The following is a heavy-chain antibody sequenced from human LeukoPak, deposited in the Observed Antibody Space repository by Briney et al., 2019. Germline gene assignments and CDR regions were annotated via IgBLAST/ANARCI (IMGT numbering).Heavy chain of an antibody. J-gene: IGHJ5*02. V-gene: IGHV1-8*03. CDR2: MNPNSGNT. CDR1: GYTFTSYD. CDR3: ARGRATPGWFDP. Sequence: ASVKVSCKASGYTFTSYDINWVRQATGQGLEWMGWMNPNSGNTGYAQKFQGRVTITRNTSISTAYMELSSLRSEDTAVYYCARGRATPGWFDPWGQGTLVTVSS. D-gene: IGHD2-15*01.